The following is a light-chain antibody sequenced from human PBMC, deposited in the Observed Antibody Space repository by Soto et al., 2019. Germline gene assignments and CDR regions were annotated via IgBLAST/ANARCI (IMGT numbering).Light chain of an antibody. V-gene: IGKV3-20*01. CDR3: QQYGSSPGNT. CDR2: DAS. J-gene: IGKJ5*01. CDR1: QRVSSNY. Sequence: EIVLTQSPGTLSLSPGERATLSCRASQRVSSNYLAWYQQKPGQAPRLLIYDASIRATGIPDRFSGSGSGTDFTLTISRLEPEDFVVYYCQQYGSSPGNTFGQGTRLE.